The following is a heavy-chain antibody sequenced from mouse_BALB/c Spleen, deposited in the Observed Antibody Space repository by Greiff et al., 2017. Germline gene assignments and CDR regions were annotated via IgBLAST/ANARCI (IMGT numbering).Heavy chain of an antibody. Sequence: VQLQQSGAELVKPGASVKLSCKASGYTFTSYWMHWVKQRPGQGLEWIGEIDPSDSYTNYNQKFKGKATLTVDKSSSTAYMQLSSLTSEDSAVYYCARGITFAYWGQGTLVTVSA. CDR2: IDPSDSYT. V-gene: IGHV1-69*02. CDR3: ARGITFAY. CDR1: GYTFTSYW. D-gene: IGHD2-4*01. J-gene: IGHJ3*01.